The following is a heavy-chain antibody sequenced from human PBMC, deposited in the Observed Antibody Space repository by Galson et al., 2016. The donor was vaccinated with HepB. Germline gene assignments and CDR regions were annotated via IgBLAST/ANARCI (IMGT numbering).Heavy chain of an antibody. V-gene: IGHV1-2*02. J-gene: IGHJ4*02. CDR1: GYIFTGHY. CDR3: ARDRSSLRPLDY. CDR2: INPNSGGT. D-gene: IGHD6-13*01. Sequence: SVKVSCKASGYIFTGHYMHWVRQAPGQGLEWMGWINPNSGGTNYAQKFQGRVTMTRDTSITTAHMELSRLRSDDTAVYYCARDRSSLRPLDYWGQGTLVTVSS.